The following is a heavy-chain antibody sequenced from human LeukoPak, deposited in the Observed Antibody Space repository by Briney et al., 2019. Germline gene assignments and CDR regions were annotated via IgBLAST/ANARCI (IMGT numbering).Heavy chain of an antibody. D-gene: IGHD1-26*01. CDR2: NYNSAPT. V-gene: IGHV4-59*01. J-gene: IGHJ4*02. CDR3: ARGARGEAVGATGSRMIFDY. CDR1: EGSISSFY. Sequence: SETLSLTCTVTEGSISSFYWTWIRHPPATGLEWIGYNYNSAPTDCNPSLRRRVTRSVDTSGNQFSLRLTSATAAETAVYYCARGARGEAVGATGSRMIFDYWGQGTLVTVSS.